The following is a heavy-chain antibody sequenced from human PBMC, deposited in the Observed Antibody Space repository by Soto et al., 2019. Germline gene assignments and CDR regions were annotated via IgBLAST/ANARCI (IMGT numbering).Heavy chain of an antibody. CDR1: GFSFSSYA. CDR2: IGGSGEGT. Sequence: EVQLLESGGGKVQPGGSLSLSCAASGFSFSSYAMAWVRQAPGKGLEWVSLIGGSGEGTHYTDSVRGRFSISRDHAQNTLFLQMNSLRADDTAIYYCAKDSAGWFAS. CDR3: AKDSAGWFAS. J-gene: IGHJ5*01. V-gene: IGHV3-23*01. D-gene: IGHD2-15*01.